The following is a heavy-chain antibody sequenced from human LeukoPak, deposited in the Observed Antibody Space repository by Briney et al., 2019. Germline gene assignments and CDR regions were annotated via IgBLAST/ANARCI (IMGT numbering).Heavy chain of an antibody. CDR3: AKDREYSSSWYFSVY. CDR2: ISASGGTT. V-gene: IGHV3-23*01. Sequence: GGSLRLSCAASGFTFSSYWMSWVRQAPGKGLEWVSAISASGGTTYYADSVKGRFTISRDNSKNTLYLQMNSLRAEDTAVFYCAKDREYSSSWYFSVYWGQGTLVTVSS. CDR1: GFTFSSYW. J-gene: IGHJ4*02. D-gene: IGHD6-13*01.